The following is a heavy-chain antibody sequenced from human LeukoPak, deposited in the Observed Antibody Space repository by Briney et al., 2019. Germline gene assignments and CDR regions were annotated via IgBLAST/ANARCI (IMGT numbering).Heavy chain of an antibody. V-gene: IGHV1-18*01. CDR1: GYTFNSYG. J-gene: IGHJ3*02. Sequence: ASVKVSCKASGYTFNSYGINWVRQAPGQGLEWMGWISPYNGNTNYAQKFQGRVTMTTDTSTRAAYMDLRSLRSDATAVYSCAREQVRSIAAPEAFDIWGQGTMVTVSS. CDR2: ISPYNGNT. D-gene: IGHD6-6*01. CDR3: AREQVRSIAAPEAFDI.